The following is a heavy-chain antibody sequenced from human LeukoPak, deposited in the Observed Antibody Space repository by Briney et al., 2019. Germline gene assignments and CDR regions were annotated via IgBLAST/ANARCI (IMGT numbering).Heavy chain of an antibody. J-gene: IGHJ4*02. Sequence: GGSLRLSCAASGFTFSSYWMHWVRQAPGKGLVWVSRINSDESSTSYADSVKGRFTISRDNAKNTLYLQMNSLRAEDTALYYCARDPGRFGGFGPFDYWGQGTLVTVSS. CDR3: ARDPGRFGGFGPFDY. CDR2: INSDESST. D-gene: IGHD3-10*01. V-gene: IGHV3-74*01. CDR1: GFTFSSYW.